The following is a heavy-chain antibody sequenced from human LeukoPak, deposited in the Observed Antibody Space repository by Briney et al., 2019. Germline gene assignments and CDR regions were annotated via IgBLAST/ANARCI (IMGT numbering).Heavy chain of an antibody. CDR1: GFTFRSSA. CDR3: ARQGSSLRYFHTYLDV. D-gene: IGHD6-6*01. V-gene: IGHV3-30*01. J-gene: IGHJ6*03. CDR2: LPHDGNEK. Sequence: PGGSLRLSCAASGFTFRSSAMHWVRQAPGKGLEWVVLLPHDGNEKYYVESVKGRFTISRDNSNNTLYLQMNSLRVEDTAVYFCARQGSSLRYFHTYLDVWGKGTTVTVSS.